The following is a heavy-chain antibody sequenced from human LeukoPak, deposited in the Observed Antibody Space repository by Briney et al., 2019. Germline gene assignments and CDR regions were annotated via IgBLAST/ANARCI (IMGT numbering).Heavy chain of an antibody. CDR1: GYTFTTYY. CDR2: LNPSSGST. V-gene: IGHV1-46*01. Sequence: ASVKVSCKAPGYTFTTYYMHWVRQAPGQGLEWMGILNPSSGSTSYAQKFQGRVTMTRDTSSSTFYMELRSLQSEDTAVYYCARDFQIRGVMVFDYWGQGSLVTVSS. D-gene: IGHD3-10*01. J-gene: IGHJ4*02. CDR3: ARDFQIRGVMVFDY.